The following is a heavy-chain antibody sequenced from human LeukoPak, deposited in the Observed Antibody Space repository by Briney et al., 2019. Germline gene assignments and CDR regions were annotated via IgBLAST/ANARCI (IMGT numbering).Heavy chain of an antibody. CDR2: ISYDGDHK. CDR1: GFTFTDYA. J-gene: IGHJ4*02. D-gene: IGHD5-18*01. CDR3: ARTLGGYNYGPYDS. V-gene: IGHV3-30*09. Sequence: GGSLRLSCAASGFTFTDYAIHWVRQAPGKGLEWVAVISYDGDHKYYPDSVKGRFAISRDNSKNTVYLQMNSLRVEDTAVYFCARTLGGYNYGPYDSWGQGTLVSVSS.